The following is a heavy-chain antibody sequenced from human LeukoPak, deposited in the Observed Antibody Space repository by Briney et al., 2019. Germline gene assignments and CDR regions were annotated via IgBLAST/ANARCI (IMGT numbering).Heavy chain of an antibody. V-gene: IGHV3-21*01. Sequence: PGGSLRLSCAASGFTFSSYSMNWVRQAPGKGLEWVSSIGSSSSYIYYADSVKGRFTISRDNAKNSLYLQMNSLRAEDTAVYYCAKDPSPYCSSTSCHYYFDYWGQGTLVTVSS. CDR1: GFTFSSYS. CDR3: AKDPSPYCSSTSCHYYFDY. D-gene: IGHD2-2*01. CDR2: IGSSSSYI. J-gene: IGHJ4*02.